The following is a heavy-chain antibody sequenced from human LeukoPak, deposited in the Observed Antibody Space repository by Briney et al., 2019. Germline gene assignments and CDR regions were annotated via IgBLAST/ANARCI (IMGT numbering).Heavy chain of an antibody. CDR3: ARDEEWVVRGAPSL. J-gene: IGHJ4*02. D-gene: IGHD3-10*01. V-gene: IGHV4-59*01. CDR1: GGSINDYY. Sequence: PSDPQSLTCSVLGGSINDYYWMGLRQPPGKGREGIGNIYSCGISDYSPSLKSRFSLSVDTSKNQVSLRLRSVTAADTALYYCARDEEWVVRGAPSLWGQGNLVTVSS. CDR2: IYSCGIS.